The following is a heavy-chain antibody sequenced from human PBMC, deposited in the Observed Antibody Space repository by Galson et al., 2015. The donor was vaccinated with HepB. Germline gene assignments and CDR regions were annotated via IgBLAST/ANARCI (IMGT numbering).Heavy chain of an antibody. CDR3: TALCCSSHADFYDY. Sequence: SLRLSCAASGLTFKNAWMSWVRKAPGKGLEWVGRIRSKADGGTTAYGAPVRDRFTISRDDSKDLLYLHINSLKTEDTAMYYSTALCCSSHADFYDYSGQGTLVTVSS. D-gene: IGHD2-21*01. J-gene: IGHJ4*02. V-gene: IGHV3-15*01. CDR2: IRSKADGGTT. CDR1: GLTFKNAW.